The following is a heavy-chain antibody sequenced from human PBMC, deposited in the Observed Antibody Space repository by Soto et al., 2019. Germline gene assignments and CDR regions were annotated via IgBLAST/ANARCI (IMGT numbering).Heavy chain of an antibody. CDR2: VRGNGDPP. J-gene: IGHJ4*02. D-gene: IGHD1-20*01. Sequence: GGSLRLSCSASGFTFSSYAMHWVRQASGKGLEYVSGVRGNGDPPFYADSVKGRFTISRDNSKNTLYLQTSSLSADDTAVSYCVKSRGANNFDFFDWGQGALVTVSS. CDR3: VKSRGANNFDFFD. V-gene: IGHV3-64D*06. CDR1: GFTFSSYA.